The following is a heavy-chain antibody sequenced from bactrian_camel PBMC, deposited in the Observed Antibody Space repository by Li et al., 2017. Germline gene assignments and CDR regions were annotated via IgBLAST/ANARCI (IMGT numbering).Heavy chain of an antibody. D-gene: IGHD7*01. CDR1: ASAYVAYVYA. CDR3: AADGTTALGFCSGGHWDGSLPNY. V-gene: IGHV3S53*01. J-gene: IGHJ4*01. Sequence: HVQLVESGGSSVPAGGSLKLTCVASASAYVAYVYAMAWFRQAPGKEREAVAGISNDAGAAYADSVQGRFTISKDKASDNVYLQMNNLKTDDTAVYYCAADGTTALGFCSGGHWDGSLPNYRGQGTQVTVS. CDR2: ISNDAGA.